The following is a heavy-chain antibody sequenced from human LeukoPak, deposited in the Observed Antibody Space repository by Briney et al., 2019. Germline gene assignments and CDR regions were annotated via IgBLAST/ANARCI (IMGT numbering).Heavy chain of an antibody. D-gene: IGHD3-22*01. CDR3: ARPPSDSSGFDAFDI. CDR2: ISYSGST. CDR1: GVSISSYY. Sequence: SETLSLTCTVSGVSISSYYWSWIRQPPGKGLDWIGYISYSGSTNYNPSLKSRVTISVDTSKNQFSLKLISVTAADTAVYYCARPPSDSSGFDAFDIWGQGTMVTVSS. V-gene: IGHV4-59*08. J-gene: IGHJ3*02.